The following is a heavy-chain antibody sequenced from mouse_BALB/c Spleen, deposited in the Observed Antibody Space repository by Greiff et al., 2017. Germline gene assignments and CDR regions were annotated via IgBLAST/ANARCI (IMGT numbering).Heavy chain of an antibody. CDR2: IRSKSNNYAT. CDR1: GFTFNTNA. J-gene: IGHJ4*01. CDR3: VRESHRYLYAMDY. V-gene: IGHV10S3*01. Sequence: GGGLVQPKGSLKLSCAASGFTFNTNAMNWVRQAPGKGLEWVARIRSKSNNYATYYADSVKDRFTISRDDSQSMLYLQMNNLKTEDTAMYYCVRESHRYLYAMDYWGQGTSVTVSS. D-gene: IGHD2-14*01.